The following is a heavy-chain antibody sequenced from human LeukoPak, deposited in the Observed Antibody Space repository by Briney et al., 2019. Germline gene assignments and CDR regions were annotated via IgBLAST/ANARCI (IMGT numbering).Heavy chain of an antibody. CDR1: GFTFSSYA. CDR3: ARDSSSWYGKTFDY. D-gene: IGHD6-13*01. J-gene: IGHJ4*02. Sequence: GGSLRLSCAASGFTFSSYAMHWVRQAPGEGLEWVAVISYDGSNKYYADSVKGRFTISRDNSKNTLYLQMNSLRAEDTAVYYCARDSSSWYGKTFDYWGQGTLVTVSS. V-gene: IGHV3-30-3*01. CDR2: ISYDGSNK.